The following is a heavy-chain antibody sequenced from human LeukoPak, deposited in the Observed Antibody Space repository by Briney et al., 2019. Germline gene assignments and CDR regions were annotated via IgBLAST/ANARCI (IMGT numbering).Heavy chain of an antibody. CDR1: VDSVSSNSAA. D-gene: IGHD3-10*01. CDR3: ARYAAMVRGRRFDP. J-gene: IGHJ5*02. CDR2: TYYRSKWYN. Sequence: SQTLSLTCAISVDSVSSNSAAWNWIRQSPSRGLEWLGRTYYRSKWYNDYAVSVKSRITINPDTSKIQFSLQLNSVTPEDTAVYYCARYAAMVRGRRFDPWGQGTLVTVSS. V-gene: IGHV6-1*01.